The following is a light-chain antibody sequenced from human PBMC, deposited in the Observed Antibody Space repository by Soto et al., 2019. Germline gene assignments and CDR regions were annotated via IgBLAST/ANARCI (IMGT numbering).Light chain of an antibody. J-gene: IGKJ3*01. Sequence: DIQMTQSPSSLSASVGDSVTITCRASQSISNYLNWYQQKPGKAPKLLVYAASSLQSGVPSRFSGSGSGTDFTPTISSLQPEDFATYYCQQSYSTPFTFGPGTKVDIK. CDR2: AAS. V-gene: IGKV1-39*01. CDR1: QSISNY. CDR3: QQSYSTPFT.